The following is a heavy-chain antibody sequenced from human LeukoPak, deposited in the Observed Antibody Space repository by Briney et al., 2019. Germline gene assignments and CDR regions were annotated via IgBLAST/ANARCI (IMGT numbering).Heavy chain of an antibody. D-gene: IGHD5-12*01. CDR3: ARDDSDVRIVATVSREGDYFDY. CDR1: GFTFSTYA. Sequence: GGSLRLSCAASGFTFSTYAMHWVRQAPGKGLEWVAVISYDGGKKYYADSVKGRFTISRDNSKNMLYLQMNSLRPEDTAVFYCARDDSDVRIVATVSREGDYFDYWGQGTLITVSS. CDR2: ISYDGGKK. V-gene: IGHV3-30*04. J-gene: IGHJ4*02.